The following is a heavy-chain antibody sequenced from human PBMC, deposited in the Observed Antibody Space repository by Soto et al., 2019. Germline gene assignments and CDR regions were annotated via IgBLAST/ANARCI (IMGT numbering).Heavy chain of an antibody. D-gene: IGHD1-1*01. V-gene: IGHV1-69*01. Sequence: KVSRKASGGTFRSPELCWVRQAPVQRNEWMGGIIPIFGTANYAQQFQGRVTITADESTSTAYMELSSLRSEDTAVYYCARAPQYNWIDVGATAPVPWGQGTLVTVSS. CDR3: ARAPQYNWIDVGATAPVP. CDR2: IIPIFGTA. CDR1: GGTFRSPE. J-gene: IGHJ5*02.